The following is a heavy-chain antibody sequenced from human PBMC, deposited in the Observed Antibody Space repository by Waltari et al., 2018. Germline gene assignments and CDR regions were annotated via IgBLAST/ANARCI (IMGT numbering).Heavy chain of an antibody. CDR1: GGSISSSSYY. D-gene: IGHD1-1*01. CDR2: IYYSGRT. V-gene: IGHV4-39*07. Sequence: QLQLQESGPGLVKPSETLSLTCTVSGGSISSSSYYWGWIRQHPGKGLEWNGSIYYSGRTYYNPSLRSRVTITADTTTDTAYMELSSLRSEDTAVYYCATPRAGTTGFDYWGQGTLVTVSS. CDR3: ATPRAGTTGFDY. J-gene: IGHJ4*02.